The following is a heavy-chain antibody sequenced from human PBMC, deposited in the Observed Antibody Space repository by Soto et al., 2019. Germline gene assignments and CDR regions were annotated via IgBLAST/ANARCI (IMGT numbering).Heavy chain of an antibody. D-gene: IGHD3-22*01. V-gene: IGHV3-11*01. CDR1: GFTFSDYY. CDR2: ISSSDSI. CDR3: ARDLCYYDSSGYFDY. J-gene: IGHJ4*02. Sequence: QVQLVESGGGLVKPGGSLRLSCAASGFTFSDYYMSWIRQAPWKGLEWVSYISSSDSIYYADSVKGRFTISRDNAKNSLYLQMNSLRAEDTAVYYCARDLCYYDSSGYFDYWGQGTLVTVSS.